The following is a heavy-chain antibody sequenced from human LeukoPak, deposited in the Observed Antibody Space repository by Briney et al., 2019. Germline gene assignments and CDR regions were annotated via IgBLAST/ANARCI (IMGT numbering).Heavy chain of an antibody. J-gene: IGHJ6*03. CDR1: GYSISSGYY. D-gene: IGHD2-2*01. CDR2: IYHSGST. CDR3: ARLPGLDCSSTSCYGTYYTDV. V-gene: IGHV4-38-2*01. Sequence: PSETLSLTCAVSGYSISSGYYWGWIRQPPGKGLEWIGSIYHSGSTYYNPSLKSRVTISVDTSKNQFSLKLSSVTAADTAVYYCARLPGLDCSSTSCYGTYYTDVWGKGTTVTVSS.